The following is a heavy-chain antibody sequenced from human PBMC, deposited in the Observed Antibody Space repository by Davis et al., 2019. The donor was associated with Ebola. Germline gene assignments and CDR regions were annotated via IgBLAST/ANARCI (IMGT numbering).Heavy chain of an antibody. D-gene: IGHD4-17*01. V-gene: IGHV1-46*01. CDR3: ARSDHPPMTTLTYFDY. CDR1: RYIFISPY. Sequence: VPVPCMASRYIFISPYMLPARQLPGQGLEWMGIITPSSGSTDYAQKFQGRVTMTRDTSTSTVDMELTSLRSEDTAVYYCARSDHPPMTTLTYFDYWGQGTLVTVSS. J-gene: IGHJ4*02. CDR2: ITPSSGST.